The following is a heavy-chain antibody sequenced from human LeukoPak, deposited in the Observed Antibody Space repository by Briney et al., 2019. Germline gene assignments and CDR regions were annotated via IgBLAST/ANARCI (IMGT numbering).Heavy chain of an antibody. V-gene: IGHV4-59*01. D-gene: IGHD3-22*01. CDR2: IYYSGST. Sequence: SETLSLTCTVSGGSISSYYWSWIRQPPGKGLEWIGYIYYSGSTNYNPSLKSRVTISVDTSKNQFSLKLSSVTAADTAVYYCARAGEEYYYDSSGSFDYWGQGTLVTVSS. J-gene: IGHJ4*02. CDR1: GGSISSYY. CDR3: ARAGEEYYYDSSGSFDY.